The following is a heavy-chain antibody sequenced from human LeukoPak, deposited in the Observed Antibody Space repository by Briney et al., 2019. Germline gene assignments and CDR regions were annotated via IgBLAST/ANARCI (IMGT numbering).Heavy chain of an antibody. CDR2: ISSSSSYI. Sequence: GGSLRLSCAASGFTFSSYSMNWVRPAPGKGLEWVSSISSSSSYIYYADSVKGRFTISRDNAKNSLYLQMNSLRAEDTAVYYCARVPGSGWYLQQDAFDIWGQGTMVTVSS. J-gene: IGHJ3*02. CDR3: ARVPGSGWYLQQDAFDI. CDR1: GFTFSSYS. V-gene: IGHV3-21*01. D-gene: IGHD6-13*01.